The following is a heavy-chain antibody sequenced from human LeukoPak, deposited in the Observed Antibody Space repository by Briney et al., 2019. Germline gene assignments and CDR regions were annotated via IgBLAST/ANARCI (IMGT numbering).Heavy chain of an antibody. V-gene: IGHV3-48*03. CDR3: ARGPTVLRYFDWLLPYFDY. J-gene: IGHJ4*02. CDR2: ISSSGSTI. D-gene: IGHD3-9*01. CDR1: GFTFSSYE. Sequence: GGSLRLSCAASGFTFSSYEMNWVRQAPGKGLEWVSYISSSGSTIYYADSVKGRFTISRDNAKNSLYLQMNSLRAEDTALYYCARGPTVLRYFDWLLPYFDYWGQGTLVTVSS.